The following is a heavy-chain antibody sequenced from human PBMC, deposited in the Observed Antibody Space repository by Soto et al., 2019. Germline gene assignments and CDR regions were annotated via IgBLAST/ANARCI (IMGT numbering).Heavy chain of an antibody. V-gene: IGHV1-18*01. Sequence: ASVKVSCKASGYTFTSYGISWVRQAPGQGLEWMGWISAYNGNTNYAQKLQGRVTMTTDTSTSTAYMELRSLRSDDTAVYYCARDPRIHYDFWSGPFDYWGQGTLVTVS. D-gene: IGHD3-3*01. J-gene: IGHJ4*02. CDR1: GYTFTSYG. CDR2: ISAYNGNT. CDR3: ARDPRIHYDFWSGPFDY.